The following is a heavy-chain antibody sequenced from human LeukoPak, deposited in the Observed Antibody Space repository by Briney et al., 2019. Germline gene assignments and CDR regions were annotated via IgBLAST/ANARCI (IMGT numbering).Heavy chain of an antibody. CDR1: GGSISSGGYY. J-gene: IGHJ5*02. CDR3: ARGFSDIVVVPAASGVNWFDP. CDR2: IYYSGST. Sequence: SQTLSLTCTVSGGSISSGGYYWSWIRQHPGKGLEWIGYIYYSGSTYYNTSLKSRVTISVDTSKNQFSLKLSSVTAADTAVYYCARGFSDIVVVPAASGVNWFDPWGQGTLVTVSS. D-gene: IGHD2-2*01. V-gene: IGHV4-31*03.